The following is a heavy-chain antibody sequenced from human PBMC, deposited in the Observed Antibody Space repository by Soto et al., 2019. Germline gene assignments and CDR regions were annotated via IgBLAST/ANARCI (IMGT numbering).Heavy chain of an antibody. CDR1: GFTFSSYA. CDR2: ISYDGSNK. Sequence: GGSLRLSCAASGFTFSSYAMHWVRQAPGKGLEWVAVISYDGSNKYYADSVKGRFTISRDNSKNTLYLQMNSLRAEDTAVYYCARDSSSWPYYYYYYGMDVWGQGTTVTVSS. D-gene: IGHD6-13*01. CDR3: ARDSSSWPYYYYYYGMDV. V-gene: IGHV3-30-3*01. J-gene: IGHJ6*02.